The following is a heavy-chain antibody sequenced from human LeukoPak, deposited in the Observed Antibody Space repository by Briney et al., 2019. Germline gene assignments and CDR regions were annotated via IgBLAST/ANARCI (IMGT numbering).Heavy chain of an antibody. CDR3: ARGTLRYFDWLRKVNWFDP. CDR1: GGSISSYY. V-gene: IGHV4-59*12. CDR2: IYYSGST. Sequence: PSETLSLTCTVSGGSISSYYWSWIRQPPGKGLEWIGYIYYSGSTNYNPSLKSRVTISVDTSKNQFSLKLSSVTAADTAVYYCARGTLRYFDWLRKVNWFDPWGQGTLVTVSS. J-gene: IGHJ5*02. D-gene: IGHD3-9*01.